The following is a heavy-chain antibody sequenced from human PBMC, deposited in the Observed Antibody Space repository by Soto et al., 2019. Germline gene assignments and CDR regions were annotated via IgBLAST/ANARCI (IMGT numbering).Heavy chain of an antibody. CDR1: GFTFSSYS. J-gene: IGHJ6*02. Sequence: EVQLVESGGGLVQPGGSVRLSCAASGFTFSSYSMNWVRQAPGKGLEWVSYISSSSSTIYYADSVKGRFTISRDNAKNSLYLQMNSLRDEDTAVYYCARGPSAPNYDYYGMDVWGQVTTVTVSS. V-gene: IGHV3-48*02. D-gene: IGHD6-6*01. CDR3: ARGPSAPNYDYYGMDV. CDR2: ISSSSSTI.